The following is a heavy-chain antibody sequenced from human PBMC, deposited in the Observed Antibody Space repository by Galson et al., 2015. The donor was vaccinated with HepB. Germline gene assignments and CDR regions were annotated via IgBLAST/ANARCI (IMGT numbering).Heavy chain of an antibody. V-gene: IGHV1-18*01. J-gene: IGHJ4*02. CDR2: ISSNGGNT. D-gene: IGHD4/OR15-4a*01. Sequence: SGYTFTINGISWVRQTPGQGLEWLGWISSNGGNTKYAQKYQGRITLTRDTSASTAYLELRSLRSDDTAMYYCARDRDYRFDFWGQGTLVTVSS. CDR3: ARDRDYRFDF. CDR1: GYTFTING.